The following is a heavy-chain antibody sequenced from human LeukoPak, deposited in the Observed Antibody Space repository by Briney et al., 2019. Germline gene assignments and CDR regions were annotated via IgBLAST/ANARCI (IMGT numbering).Heavy chain of an antibody. CDR2: INYSGRT. V-gene: IGHV4-39*07. CDR3: ASRWGGRNFFDY. CDR1: GGSTSNNNYY. J-gene: IGHJ4*02. D-gene: IGHD3-16*01. Sequence: PSETLSLTCIVSGGSTSNNNYYWGWIRQPPGEGLEWIASINYSGRTFYNPSLKSRVSISIDTSRNQFSLKLTSVTAADTAVYYCASRWGGRNFFDYWGQGTLVTVST.